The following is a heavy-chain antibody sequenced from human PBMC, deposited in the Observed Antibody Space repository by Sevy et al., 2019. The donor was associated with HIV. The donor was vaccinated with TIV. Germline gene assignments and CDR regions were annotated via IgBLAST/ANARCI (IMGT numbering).Heavy chain of an antibody. J-gene: IGHJ4*02. CDR1: GFTFSSYS. Sequence: GGSLRLSCAASGFTFSSYSMNWVRQAPGKGLEWVSSISSSSSYIYYGDSVKGRFTISRDNAKNSLYLQMNSLRAEDTAVYYCALHDYGDYGSFDYWGQGTLVTVSS. CDR3: ALHDYGDYGSFDY. V-gene: IGHV3-21*01. D-gene: IGHD4-17*01. CDR2: ISSSSSYI.